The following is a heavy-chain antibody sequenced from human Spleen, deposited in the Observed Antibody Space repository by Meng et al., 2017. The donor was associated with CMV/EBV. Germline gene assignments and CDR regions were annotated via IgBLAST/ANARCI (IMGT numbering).Heavy chain of an antibody. CDR1: GFTFSNYA. Sequence: GESLKISCAASGFTFSNYAMSWVRQPPGKGLEWVSAISGSGGSTYYADSVKGRFTISRDNSKNRLDLQMTSLRADDTAVYYCARDLRTLYSSSWYSPYGMDVWGQGTTVTVSS. CDR3: ARDLRTLYSSSWYSPYGMDV. V-gene: IGHV3-23*01. D-gene: IGHD6-13*01. CDR2: ISGSGGST. J-gene: IGHJ6*02.